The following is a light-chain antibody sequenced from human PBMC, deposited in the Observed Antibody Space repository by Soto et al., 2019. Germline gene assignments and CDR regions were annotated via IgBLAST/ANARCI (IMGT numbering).Light chain of an antibody. CDR2: RNN. V-gene: IGLV1-47*01. J-gene: IGLJ1*01. CDR3: AAWDDRLSAYV. Sequence: QSVLTQPPSVSGAPGQRVTISCTGSSSNIGEGYNVHWYQQLPGAAPKLLVYRNNQRPSGVPDRFSDSKSGTSAFLAISGLRSEDEADYYCAAWDDRLSAYVFGTGTKLTVL. CDR1: SSNIGEGYN.